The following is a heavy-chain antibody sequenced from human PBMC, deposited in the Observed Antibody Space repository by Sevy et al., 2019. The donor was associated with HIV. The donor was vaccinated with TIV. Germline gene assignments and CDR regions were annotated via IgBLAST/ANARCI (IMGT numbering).Heavy chain of an antibody. D-gene: IGHD2-15*01. V-gene: IGHV3-30*04. Sequence: GGSLRFSCAASGFSLSDHAVSWVRQTPGKGLEWLAVISYNGRNQYYADSVKGRFTISKDDSKNTLYLQLNSLRAEDTAVCYCARFVGYCSGGRCSIIDFWGQGTLVTVSS. CDR3: ARFVGYCSGGRCSIIDF. CDR2: ISYNGRNQ. CDR1: GFSLSDHA. J-gene: IGHJ4*02.